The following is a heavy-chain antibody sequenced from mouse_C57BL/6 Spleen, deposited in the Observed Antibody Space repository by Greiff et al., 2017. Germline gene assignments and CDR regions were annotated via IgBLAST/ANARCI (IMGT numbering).Heavy chain of an antibody. Sequence: VKLVESGAELARPGASVKLSCKASGYTFTSYGISWVKQRTGQGLEWIGEIYPRSGNTYYNEKFKGKATLTADKSSSTAYMELRSLTSEDSAVYFCAREFITTDAYWGQGTLVTVSA. J-gene: IGHJ3*01. D-gene: IGHD1-1*01. CDR3: AREFITTDAY. CDR1: GYTFTSYG. V-gene: IGHV1-81*01. CDR2: IYPRSGNT.